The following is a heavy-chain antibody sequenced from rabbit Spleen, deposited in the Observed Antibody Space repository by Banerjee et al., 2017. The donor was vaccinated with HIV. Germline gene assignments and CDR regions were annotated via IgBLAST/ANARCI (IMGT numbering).Heavy chain of an antibody. CDR3: ARDLVGVIGWNFYL. CDR1: GFSFNEFSFNSGYD. J-gene: IGHJ4*01. D-gene: IGHD1-1*01. V-gene: IGHV1S40*01. CDR2: INAATAKP. Sequence: QSLEESGGGLVKPGASLTLTCKASGFSFNEFSFNSGYDMCWVRQAPGKGLEWIACINAATAKPVYATWAKGRFTISRTSSTTVTLRMTSLTAADTATYFCARDLVGVIGWNFYLWGPGTLVTVS.